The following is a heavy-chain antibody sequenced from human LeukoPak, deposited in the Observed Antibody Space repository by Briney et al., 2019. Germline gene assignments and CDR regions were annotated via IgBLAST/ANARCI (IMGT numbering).Heavy chain of an antibody. D-gene: IGHD3-9*01. J-gene: IGHJ4*02. CDR2: ISASRSHT. CDR3: ARDLTGGEYFDS. Sequence: GGSLRLSCATSGFTLSSFKMTWVLQAPGKGLEWVASISASRSHTYYADSLKGRVTVSRDNAKHSVFLQMNSLRAEDTAVYYCARDLTGGEYFDSWGQGTLVSVSS. CDR1: GFTLSSFK. V-gene: IGHV3-21*01.